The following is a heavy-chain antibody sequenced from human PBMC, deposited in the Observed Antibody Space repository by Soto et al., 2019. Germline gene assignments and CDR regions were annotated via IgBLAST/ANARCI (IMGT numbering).Heavy chain of an antibody. Sequence: PGGSLRLSCAASGFTFTTYEMNWVRLAPGKGLEWLSYISGSGVTTYYGDSVKGRFTISRDNGKNLLYLQMNSLRVEDTAVYFCAGRDGHSRRKPPYYYYYYGFNVWGQGTTVTVSS. CDR1: GFTFTTYE. J-gene: IGHJ6*02. D-gene: IGHD4-4*01. CDR2: ISGSGVTT. V-gene: IGHV3-48*03. CDR3: AGRDGHSRRKPPYYYYYYGFNV.